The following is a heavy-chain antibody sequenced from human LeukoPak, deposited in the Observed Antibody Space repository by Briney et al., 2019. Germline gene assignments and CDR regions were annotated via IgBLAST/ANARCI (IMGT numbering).Heavy chain of an antibody. V-gene: IGHV4-59*01. Sequence: SETLSLTCTVSGGSIRSYYWSWIRQPPEKGLEWIGYIYDSGSTNYNSSLKSRVTMSVDTSKNQFSLKLSSVTAADTAVYYCAGEDYFDSSGYASWRFDIWGQGTMVTVSS. J-gene: IGHJ3*02. CDR1: GGSIRSYY. CDR3: AGEDYFDSSGYASWRFDI. D-gene: IGHD3-22*01. CDR2: IYDSGST.